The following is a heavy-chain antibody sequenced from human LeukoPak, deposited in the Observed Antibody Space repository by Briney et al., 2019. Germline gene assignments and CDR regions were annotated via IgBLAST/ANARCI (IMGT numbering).Heavy chain of an antibody. Sequence: GESLKISCKGSGYSFTSYWIGWVGQMPGKGLEWMRIIYPGDSDTRYSPSFQGQVTISADKSISTAYLQWSSLKASDTAMYYCAQTGAAARGAFDIWGQGTMVTVSS. V-gene: IGHV5-51*01. CDR2: IYPGDSDT. J-gene: IGHJ3*02. CDR1: GYSFTSYW. CDR3: AQTGAAARGAFDI. D-gene: IGHD6-13*01.